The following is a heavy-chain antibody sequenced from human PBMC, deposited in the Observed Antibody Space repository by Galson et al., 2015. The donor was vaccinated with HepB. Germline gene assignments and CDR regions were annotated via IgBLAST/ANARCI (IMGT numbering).Heavy chain of an antibody. CDR1: GLSSGTHW. CDR2: IDLDDSET. D-gene: IGHD6-13*01. V-gene: IGHV5-51*03. Sequence: QSGAEVTKPGESLRISFKVSGLSSGTHWITWVRQMPETGLELMGFIDLDDSETRYIPSFEGQVTISADGFIGTAYLPWSCLKASDSAIYFCARLKAVAAAGAGYLDYCGQGALITVSS. J-gene: IGHJ4*02. CDR3: ARLKAVAAAGAGYLDY.